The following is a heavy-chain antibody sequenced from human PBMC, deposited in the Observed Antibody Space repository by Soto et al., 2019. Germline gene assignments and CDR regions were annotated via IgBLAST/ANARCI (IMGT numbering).Heavy chain of an antibody. CDR1: GFTFSDYY. CDR2: ISSSGNTI. D-gene: IGHD2-2*01. J-gene: IGHJ3*02. CDR3: ARDLGFCSSTSCYVAAFDI. V-gene: IGHV3-11*01. Sequence: QVQLVESGGGLVKPGGSLRLSCAASGFTFSDYYMSWIRQAPGKGLECVSYISSSGNTIYYADSVKGRFTISRDNSKNSLYLQKNSLRAEDTAVYYCARDLGFCSSTSCYVAAFDIWGQGTMVTVSS.